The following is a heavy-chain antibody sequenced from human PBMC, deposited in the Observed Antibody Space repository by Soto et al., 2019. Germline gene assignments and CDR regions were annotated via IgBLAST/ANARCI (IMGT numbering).Heavy chain of an antibody. D-gene: IGHD2-15*01. Sequence: LRLSCAASGFTFSSYAMIWVRQAPGKGLEWVSAISGSGGSTYYADSVKGRFTISRDNSKNTLYLQMNSLRAEDTAVYYCAKDSGYCSGGSCFRPEYFQHWGQGTLVTVSS. J-gene: IGHJ1*01. CDR2: ISGSGGST. V-gene: IGHV3-23*01. CDR3: AKDSGYCSGGSCFRPEYFQH. CDR1: GFTFSSYA.